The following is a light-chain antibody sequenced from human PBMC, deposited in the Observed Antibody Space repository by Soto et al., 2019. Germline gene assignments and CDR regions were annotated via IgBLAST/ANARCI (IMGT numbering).Light chain of an antibody. Sequence: DIQMSQSPSSLSASVGDRVTITCRAAESISRHLNWYQQKPGRAPDLRIYAASTLQNGVPSRFTGSGSGTEFTLTITGLQLEDFATYYCQQDYSTLATFGQGTRLEIK. J-gene: IGKJ5*01. CDR1: ESISRH. V-gene: IGKV1-39*01. CDR2: AAS. CDR3: QQDYSTLAT.